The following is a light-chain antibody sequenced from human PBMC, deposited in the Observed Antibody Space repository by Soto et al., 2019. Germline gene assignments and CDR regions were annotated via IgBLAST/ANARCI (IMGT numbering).Light chain of an antibody. J-gene: IGKJ3*01. Sequence: DIVMTQAPPSLSVTPGRPASISCKSNQSLVGSDRKTDLSWYVQKAGQSPQLLIYEVSKRFPGVPERFTGSGSATDFTLTISRVEAEDVGIYYCMQRAELPLTFGPGTRVDI. CDR2: EVS. V-gene: IGKV2D-29*02. CDR1: QSLVGSDRKTD. CDR3: MQRAELPLT.